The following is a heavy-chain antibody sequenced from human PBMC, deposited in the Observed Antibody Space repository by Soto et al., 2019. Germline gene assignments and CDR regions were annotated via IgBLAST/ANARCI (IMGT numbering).Heavy chain of an antibody. V-gene: IGHV1-2*02. CDR1: GYMFAGYY. D-gene: IGHD3-22*01. J-gene: IGHJ3*02. CDR3: ATDRVAFDM. Sequence: ASVKVSCKASGYMFAGYYIHWVRQAPGQGLEWMGWINPKSGGTKYAEKFQGRVSMTGDTSITTAYMELSSLRSDDTAVYYCATDRVAFDMWGQGTKVTVSS. CDR2: INPKSGGT.